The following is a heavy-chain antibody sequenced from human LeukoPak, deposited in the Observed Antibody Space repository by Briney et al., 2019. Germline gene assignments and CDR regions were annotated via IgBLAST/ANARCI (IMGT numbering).Heavy chain of an antibody. Sequence: SETLSLTCAVYGGSFSGYYWNWIRQSPGKGLEWIGEINHFGSTNCNPSLKSRVTISGDTSKNQFSLKVNSVTAADTAVYYCARGYRAPQTFYSYHYFDSWAQGILVTVSS. D-gene: IGHD5-18*01. J-gene: IGHJ4*02. CDR2: INHFGST. CDR3: ARGYRAPQTFYSYHYFDS. CDR1: GGSFSGYY. V-gene: IGHV4-34*01.